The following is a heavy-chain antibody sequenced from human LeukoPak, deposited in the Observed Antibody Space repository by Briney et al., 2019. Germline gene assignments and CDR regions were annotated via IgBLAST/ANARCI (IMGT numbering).Heavy chain of an antibody. V-gene: IGHV3-23*01. Sequence: PGGSLRPSCAASGFTFSSYAMSWVRQAPGKGLEWVSAISGSGGSTYYADSVKGRFTISRDNSKNTLYLQMNSLRAEDTAVYYCAKSDRRFGDHVLLWFGELSDPVLRFDPWGQGTLVTVSS. CDR2: ISGSGGST. J-gene: IGHJ5*02. D-gene: IGHD3-10*01. CDR1: GFTFSSYA. CDR3: AKSDRRFGDHVLLWFGELSDPVLRFDP.